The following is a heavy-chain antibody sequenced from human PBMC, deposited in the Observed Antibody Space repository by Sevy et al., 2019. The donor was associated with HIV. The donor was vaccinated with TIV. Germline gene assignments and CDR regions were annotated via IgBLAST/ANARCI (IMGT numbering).Heavy chain of an antibody. V-gene: IGHV3-30*04. CDR3: ARALGAVAGTPFDY. Sequence: GSLRLSCAASGFTFSSYAMHWVRQAPGKGLEWVAVISYDGSNKYYADSVKGRFTISRDNSKNTLYLQMNSLRAEDTAVYYCARALGAVAGTPFDYWGQGTLVTVSS. CDR2: ISYDGSNK. D-gene: IGHD6-19*01. CDR1: GFTFSSYA. J-gene: IGHJ4*02.